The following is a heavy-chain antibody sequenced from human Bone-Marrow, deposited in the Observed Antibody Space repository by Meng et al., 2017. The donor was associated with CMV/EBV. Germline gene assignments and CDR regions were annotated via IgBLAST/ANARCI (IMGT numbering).Heavy chain of an antibody. Sequence: GESLKISCAASGFTFSSYSMNWVRQAPGKGLEWVSYISSSSSTIYYADSVKGRFTISRDNAKNSLYLQMNSLRAEDTAVYYCARDPIAATSYGMDVWGQGNTVTLSS. CDR1: GFTFSSYS. CDR2: ISSSSSTI. V-gene: IGHV3-48*04. CDR3: ARDPIAATSYGMDV. J-gene: IGHJ6*02. D-gene: IGHD6-13*01.